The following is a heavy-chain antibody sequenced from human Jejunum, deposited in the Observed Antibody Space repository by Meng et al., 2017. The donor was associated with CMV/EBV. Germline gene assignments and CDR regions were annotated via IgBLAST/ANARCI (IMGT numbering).Heavy chain of an antibody. CDR1: GYTFISYG. V-gene: IGHV7-4-1*02. CDR3: TRGAGAHTAKFDY. Sequence: KTSGYTFISYGINWVREAPGQRLEWMGWINTHTGNPTYAQDFTGRFVFSLDTSVSTAYLQISSLRAEDTAVYYCTRGAGAHTAKFDYWGQGTLVTVSS. CDR2: INTHTGNP. J-gene: IGHJ4*02. D-gene: IGHD5-18*01.